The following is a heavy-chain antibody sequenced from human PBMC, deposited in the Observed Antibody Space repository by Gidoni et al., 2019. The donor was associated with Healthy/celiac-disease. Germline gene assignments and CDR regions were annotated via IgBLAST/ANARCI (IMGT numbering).Heavy chain of an antibody. CDR1: GFTFSSYA. V-gene: IGHV3-23*01. CDR2: ISGSGGST. Sequence: EVQLLESGGGLVQPGGSLRLSGAASGFTFSSYAMSWVRQAPGKGLEWVSAISGSGGSTYYADSVKGRFTISRDNSKNTLYLQMNSLRAEDTAVYYCASHMYSSGWYPHWYFDLWGRGTLVTVSS. J-gene: IGHJ2*01. D-gene: IGHD6-19*01. CDR3: ASHMYSSGWYPHWYFDL.